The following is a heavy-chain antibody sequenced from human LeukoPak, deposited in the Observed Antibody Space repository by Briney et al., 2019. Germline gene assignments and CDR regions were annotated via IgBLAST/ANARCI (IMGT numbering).Heavy chain of an antibody. CDR3: AKDLTDGSGSYFEGDAFDI. V-gene: IGHV3-23*01. Sequence: PGGSLRLSCAASGFTFSSYAMSWVRQAPGKGLEWVSAISGSGGSTYYADSVKGRFTISRDNSKNTLYLQMNSLRAEDTAVYYRAKDLTDGSGSYFEGDAFDIWGQGTMVTVSS. J-gene: IGHJ3*02. D-gene: IGHD3-10*01. CDR1: GFTFSSYA. CDR2: ISGSGGST.